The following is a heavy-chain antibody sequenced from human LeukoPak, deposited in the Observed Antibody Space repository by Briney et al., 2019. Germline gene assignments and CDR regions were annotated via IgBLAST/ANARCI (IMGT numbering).Heavy chain of an antibody. CDR2: IKQDGSEK. CDR1: GFTFSSYW. V-gene: IGHV3-7*01. Sequence: GGSLRLSCAASGFTFSSYWMSWVRQAPGKGLEWVADIKQDGSEKYYVDSVKGRFTISRDNAKNSLYLQMNSLRAEDTAVYYCARGGTGRGSYRQYYFDYWGQGTLVTVSS. D-gene: IGHD1-26*01. J-gene: IGHJ4*02. CDR3: ARGGTGRGSYRQYYFDY.